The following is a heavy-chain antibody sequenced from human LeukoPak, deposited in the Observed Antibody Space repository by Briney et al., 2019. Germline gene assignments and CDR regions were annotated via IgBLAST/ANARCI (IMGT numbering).Heavy chain of an antibody. CDR3: TRDHRYDFWSGYYSFDY. J-gene: IGHJ4*02. Sequence: PGRSLRLSCTASGFTFGDYAMSWFRQAPGKGLEWVGFIRSKAYGGTTEYAASVKGRFTISRDNSKSIAYLQMNSLKTEDTAVYYCTRDHRYDFWSGYYSFDYWGQGTLVTVSS. V-gene: IGHV3-49*03. D-gene: IGHD3-3*01. CDR2: IRSKAYGGTT. CDR1: GFTFGDYA.